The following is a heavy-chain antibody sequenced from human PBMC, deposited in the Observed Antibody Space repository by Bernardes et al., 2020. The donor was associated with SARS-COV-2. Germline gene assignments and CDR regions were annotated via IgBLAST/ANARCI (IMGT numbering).Heavy chain of an antibody. CDR3: ARTRTTISTTGIPVDY. J-gene: IGHJ4*02. V-gene: IGHV1-2*02. D-gene: IGHD2-21*02. CDR2: INPNTGGT. CDR1: GYTFTGYF. Sequence: ASKKDSCKASGYTFTGYFIPWVRQAPGKRLEWMGWINPNTGGTTYIQKFQGRVTMTRDTSITTAYMELSRLGSDDTAIYYCARTRTTISTTGIPVDYWGKGTLVTVSS.